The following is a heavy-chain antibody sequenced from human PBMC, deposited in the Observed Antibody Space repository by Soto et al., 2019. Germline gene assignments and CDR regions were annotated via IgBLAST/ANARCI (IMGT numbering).Heavy chain of an antibody. J-gene: IGHJ4*02. CDR2: INAGNGNT. V-gene: IGHV1-3*01. Sequence: ASVKVSCKASGYTFTSYAMHWVRQAPGQRLEWMGWINAGNGNTKYSQKFQGRVTITRDTSASTAYMELSSLRSEDTAVYYCARDGGSGWYGTDYWGQGTLVTVSS. CDR1: GYTFTSYA. D-gene: IGHD6-19*01. CDR3: ARDGGSGWYGTDY.